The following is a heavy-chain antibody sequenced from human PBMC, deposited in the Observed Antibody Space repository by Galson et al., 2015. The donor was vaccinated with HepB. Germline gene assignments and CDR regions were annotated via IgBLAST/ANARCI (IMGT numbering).Heavy chain of an antibody. Sequence: WSWIRQPPGKGLEWIGEVNHSGNTRYNPSLKSRVTMSVDTSKNQFSLKMRSVTAADTAVYYCARDYRREYSYGYSYYYGTDVWGQGTTVTVSS. CDR3: ARDYRREYSYGYSYYYGTDV. V-gene: IGHV4-34*01. CDR2: VNHSGNT. D-gene: IGHD5-18*01. J-gene: IGHJ6*02.